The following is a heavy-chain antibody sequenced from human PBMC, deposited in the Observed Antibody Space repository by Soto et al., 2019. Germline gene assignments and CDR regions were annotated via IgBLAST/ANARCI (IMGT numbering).Heavy chain of an antibody. D-gene: IGHD3-10*01. CDR1: GFTFSSYG. V-gene: IGHV3-30*18. Sequence: QVQLVESGGGVVQPGRSLRLPCAASGFTFSSYGMHWVRQAPGKGLEWVAVISYDGSNKYYADSVKGRFTISRDNSKNTLYLQMNSLRAEDTAVYYCANRFGEFDYWGQGTLVTVSS. J-gene: IGHJ4*02. CDR2: ISYDGSNK. CDR3: ANRFGEFDY.